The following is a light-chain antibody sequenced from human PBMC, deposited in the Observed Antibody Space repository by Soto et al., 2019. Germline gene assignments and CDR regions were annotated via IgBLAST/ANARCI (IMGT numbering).Light chain of an antibody. CDR2: SNN. V-gene: IGLV1-44*01. CDR3: AAWDDSLNGHYV. CDR1: SSNIGSNT. Sequence: QSVLTQPPSASGTPGQRVTISCSGSSSNIGSNTVNWYQQLPGTAPKLLIYSNNQRPSGVPDRFSGSKSGTSASLAISGLQSEDEDDYYCAAWDDSLNGHYVFGIATNLTVL. J-gene: IGLJ1*01.